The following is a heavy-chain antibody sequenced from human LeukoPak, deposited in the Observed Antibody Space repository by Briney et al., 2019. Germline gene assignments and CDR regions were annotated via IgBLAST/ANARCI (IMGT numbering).Heavy chain of an antibody. CDR3: ARGWWRYSYGFPYFVY. V-gene: IGHV4-39*07. J-gene: IGHJ4*02. CDR2: IYYSGST. D-gene: IGHD5-18*01. CDR1: GGSISSSSYY. Sequence: PSETLSLTCTVSGGSISSSSYYWGWIRQPPGKGLEWIGSIYYSGSTNYNPSLKSRVTISVDTSKNQFSLKLSSVTAADTAVYYCARGWWRYSYGFPYFVYWGQGTLVTVSS.